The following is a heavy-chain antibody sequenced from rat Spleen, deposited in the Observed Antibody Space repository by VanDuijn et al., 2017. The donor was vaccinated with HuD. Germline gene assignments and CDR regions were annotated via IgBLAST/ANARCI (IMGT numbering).Heavy chain of an antibody. CDR1: GFTFSIYG. CDR2: IGTGGGNT. CDR3: ARRGYYDGYYVTPFDY. V-gene: IGHV5S13*01. Sequence: EVQLVDHGGGLVQPGRSLKVSCAPSGFTFSIYGMAWVRQAPTKGLEWVASIGTGGGNTYYRDSVKGRFTVSRDNAKSTLYLQMDSLRSEDTATYYCARRGYYDGYYVTPFDYWGQGVMVTVSS. J-gene: IGHJ2*01. D-gene: IGHD1-12*03.